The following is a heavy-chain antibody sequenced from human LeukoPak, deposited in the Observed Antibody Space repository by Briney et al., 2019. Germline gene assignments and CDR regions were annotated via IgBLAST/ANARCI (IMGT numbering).Heavy chain of an antibody. V-gene: IGHV3-23*01. CDR1: GFTFSSYA. J-gene: IGHJ4*02. D-gene: IGHD2-2*01. CDR2: ISGSGGST. CDR3: ARHCSSTSCSAATFDY. Sequence: GGSLRLSCAASGFTFSSYAMSWVRQAPGKGLEWVSAISGSGGSTYYADSVKGRFTISRDNSKNTLYLQMNSLRAEDTAVYYCARHCSSTSCSAATFDYWGQGTLVTVSS.